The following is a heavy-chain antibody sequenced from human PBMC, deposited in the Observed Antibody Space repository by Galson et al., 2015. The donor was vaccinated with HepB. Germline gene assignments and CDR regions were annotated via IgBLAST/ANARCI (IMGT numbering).Heavy chain of an antibody. CDR3: ARDSAQIGYFDY. D-gene: IGHD3-22*01. CDR2: IKQDGSEE. V-gene: IGHV3-7*01. CDR1: GFTFSSYW. Sequence: SLRLSCAASGFTFSSYWMSWVRQAPGKGLEWVVNIKQDGSEEYYVDSVKGRFTMSRDNAKNSLYLQMNSLRAEDTAVYYCARDSAQIGYFDYWGQGTLVTVSS. J-gene: IGHJ4*02.